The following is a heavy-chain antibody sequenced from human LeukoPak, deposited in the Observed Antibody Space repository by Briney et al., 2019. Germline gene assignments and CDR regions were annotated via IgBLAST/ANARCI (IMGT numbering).Heavy chain of an antibody. CDR1: GFTFSSYW. V-gene: IGHV3-7*01. J-gene: IGHJ6*03. CDR3: ARRGYYYYYYMDV. CDR2: IKQDGSEK. D-gene: IGHD3-10*01. Sequence: GGSLRLSCAASGFTFSSYWMNWVRQAPAKGPEWVANIKQDGSEKYYVDSVKGRFTLSRDNAKNSLYLQMNSLRAEDTAAYYCARRGYYYYYYMDVWGKGTTVTVSS.